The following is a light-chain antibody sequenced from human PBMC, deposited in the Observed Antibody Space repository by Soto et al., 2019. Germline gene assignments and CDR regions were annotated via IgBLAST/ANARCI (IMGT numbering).Light chain of an antibody. CDR1: QSVNSNY. Sequence: EIVLTQSPGTLSLSPGERATLSCRASQSVNSNYLAWYQHQPGQAPRLLIFGASYRATGIPDRFSGSGSGTDFTLTISRLESEDFAVYYCQHYDTSPPEFTFGPGTKVDIK. CDR3: QHYDTSPPEFT. J-gene: IGKJ3*01. V-gene: IGKV3-20*01. CDR2: GAS.